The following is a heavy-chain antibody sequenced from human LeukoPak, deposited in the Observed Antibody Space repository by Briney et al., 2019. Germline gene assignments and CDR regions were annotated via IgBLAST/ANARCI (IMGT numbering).Heavy chain of an antibody. CDR3: ASFSSGYSYFISFDI. CDR1: GFTFSSYG. D-gene: IGHD5-18*01. V-gene: IGHV3-23*01. CDR2: ISGSGGST. J-gene: IGHJ3*02. Sequence: GGSLRLSCAASGFTFSSYGMSWVRQAPGKGLEWVSAISGSGGSTYYADSVKGRFTISRDNAKNSLYLQMNSLRAEDTAVYYCASFSSGYSYFISFDIWGQGTMVTVSS.